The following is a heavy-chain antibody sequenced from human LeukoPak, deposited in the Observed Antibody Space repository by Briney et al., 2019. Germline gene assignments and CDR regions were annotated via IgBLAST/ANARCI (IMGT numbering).Heavy chain of an antibody. D-gene: IGHD6-19*01. CDR1: GFTFSSDA. CDR2: ISGSGGST. Sequence: GGSLRPSCVASGFTFSSDAMSCVCQAPGKGLEWVSAISGSGGSTYYADSVKGRFTISRDNSKNTLYLQMNSLRAEDTAVYYCAKGLGVAGTGGFDYWGQGTLVTVSS. J-gene: IGHJ4*02. CDR3: AKGLGVAGTGGFDY. V-gene: IGHV3-23*01.